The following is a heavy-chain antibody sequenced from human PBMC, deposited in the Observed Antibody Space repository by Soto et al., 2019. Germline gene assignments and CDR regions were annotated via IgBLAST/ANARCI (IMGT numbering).Heavy chain of an antibody. CDR3: ARGRGAGAPTNAFDI. CDR2: IYYSGST. D-gene: IGHD1-26*01. CDR1: GGSFSGYY. Sequence: PSETLSLTCAVYGGSFSGYYWSWIRQPPGKGLEWIGYIYYSGSTNYNPSLKSRVTISVDTSKNQFSLKLSSVTAADTAVYYCARGRGAGAPTNAFDIWGQGTMVTVSS. J-gene: IGHJ3*02. V-gene: IGHV4-59*01.